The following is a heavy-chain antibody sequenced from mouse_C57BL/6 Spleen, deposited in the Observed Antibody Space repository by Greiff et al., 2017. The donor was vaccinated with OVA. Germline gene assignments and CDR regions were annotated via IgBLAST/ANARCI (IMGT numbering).Heavy chain of an antibody. Sequence: VQLQQPGAELVKPGASVKLSCKASGYTFTSYWMQWVKQRPGQGLEWIGEIDPSDSYTNYNQKFKGKATLTADTSSSTAYMQLSSLTSEDSAVYYCASPITTGLGYWGQGTTLTVSS. CDR3: ASPITTGLGY. D-gene: IGHD1-1*01. J-gene: IGHJ2*01. V-gene: IGHV1-50*01. CDR2: IDPSDSYT. CDR1: GYTFTSYW.